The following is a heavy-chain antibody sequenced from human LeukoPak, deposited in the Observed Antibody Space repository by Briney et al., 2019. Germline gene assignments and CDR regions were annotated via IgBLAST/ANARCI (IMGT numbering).Heavy chain of an antibody. CDR2: INHSGST. D-gene: IGHD5-12*01. CDR3: GRGRRGYSGYRHYYYYMDV. V-gene: IGHV4-34*01. Sequence: PSETLSLTCAVYGGSFSGYYWSWIRQPPGKGLEWIWEINHSGSTNYNPSLKSRVTISVDTSKNQFSQKLSSVTAADMTVYYCGRGRRGYSGYRHYYYYMDVWGKGTTVTVSS. CDR1: GGSFSGYY. J-gene: IGHJ6*03.